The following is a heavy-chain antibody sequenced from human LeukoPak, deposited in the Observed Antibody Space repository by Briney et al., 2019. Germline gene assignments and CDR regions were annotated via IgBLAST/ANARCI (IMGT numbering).Heavy chain of an antibody. CDR3: ARGKRTIFGVAIPDY. J-gene: IGHJ4*02. V-gene: IGHV1-69*01. D-gene: IGHD3-3*01. CDR1: GGTFSSYA. CDR2: IIPIFGTA. Sequence: GSSVKVSCKASGGTFSSYAISWVRQAPGQGLEWMGGIIPIFGTANYAQKFQGRVTITADESTSTAYMELSSLRSEDTAVYYCARGKRTIFGVAIPDYWGQGTLVTVSS.